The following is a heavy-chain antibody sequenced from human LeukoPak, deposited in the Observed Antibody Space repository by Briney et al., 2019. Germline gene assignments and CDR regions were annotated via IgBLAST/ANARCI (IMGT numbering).Heavy chain of an antibody. D-gene: IGHD3-22*01. CDR1: GGTFSSYA. CDR3: ARSVLTLNYYDSSGCASFDY. V-gene: IGHV1-69*13. CDR2: IIPIFGTA. Sequence: SVKVSCKASGGTFSSYAISWVRQAPGQGLEWMGGIIPIFGTANYAQRFQGRVTITADESTSTAYMELSSLRSEDTAVYYCARSVLTLNYYDSSGCASFDYWGQGTLVTVSS. J-gene: IGHJ4*02.